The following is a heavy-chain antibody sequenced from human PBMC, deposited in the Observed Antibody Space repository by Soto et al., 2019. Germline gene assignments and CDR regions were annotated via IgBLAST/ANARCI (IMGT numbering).Heavy chain of an antibody. CDR1: GGSISRYY. J-gene: IGHJ5*02. CDR2: IYYSGST. V-gene: IGHV4-59*01. D-gene: IGHD3-16*01. CDR3: ARDLVEGPGYAGRQKYWFEP. Sequence: SETLSLTCTVSGGSISRYYWSWIRQPPGKGLEWLGYIYYSGSTNYNPSLKSRVTISVDTSKNQFSLKLSSVTAADTAVYYCARDLVEGPGYAGRQKYWFEPWGQGTLVTVSS.